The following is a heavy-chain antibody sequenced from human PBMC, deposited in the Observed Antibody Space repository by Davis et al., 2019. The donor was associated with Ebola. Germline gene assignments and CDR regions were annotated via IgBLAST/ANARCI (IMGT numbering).Heavy chain of an antibody. CDR2: INSDGSST. CDR1: GFIFNDYA. Sequence: GESLKISCAASGFIFNDYAMHWVRQAPGKGLVWVSRINSDGSSTSYADSVKGRFTISRDNAKNTLYLQMNSLRAEDTAVYYCARGESRDGYNLVDAFDIWGQGTMVTVSS. D-gene: IGHD5-24*01. J-gene: IGHJ3*02. CDR3: ARGESRDGYNLVDAFDI. V-gene: IGHV3-74*01.